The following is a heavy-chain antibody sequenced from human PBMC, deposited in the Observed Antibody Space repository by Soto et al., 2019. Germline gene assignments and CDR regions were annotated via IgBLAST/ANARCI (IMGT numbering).Heavy chain of an antibody. Sequence: QVQLQESGPGLVKPSETLSLTCTVTGGSMSSYYWSWIRQPPGKGMEWIGDISYSGRTKDNSSLQRRATPSLDTSEHQFSLKLPSVAAAHKAVHYCRGAYLRDGVRRNGLGPRGQGTLVTVPS. D-gene: IGHD2-8*01. CDR1: GGSMSSYY. J-gene: IGHJ4*01. CDR3: RGAYLRDGVRRNGLGP. CDR2: ISYSGRT. V-gene: IGHV4-59*01.